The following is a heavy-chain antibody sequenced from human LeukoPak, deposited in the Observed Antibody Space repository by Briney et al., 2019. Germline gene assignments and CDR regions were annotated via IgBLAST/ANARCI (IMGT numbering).Heavy chain of an antibody. J-gene: IGHJ4*02. V-gene: IGHV4-39*07. D-gene: IGHD3-10*01. Sequence: SETLSLTCTVSGISISSSNSYWGWIRQPPGKGLEWIGSIYYTGNTYYNASLKSRVTISIDTSKNQISLRLTSVTAADTAMYYCVGDYGSGSYRFDFWGQGTLVTVSS. CDR3: VGDYGSGSYRFDF. CDR2: IYYTGNT. CDR1: GISISSSNSY.